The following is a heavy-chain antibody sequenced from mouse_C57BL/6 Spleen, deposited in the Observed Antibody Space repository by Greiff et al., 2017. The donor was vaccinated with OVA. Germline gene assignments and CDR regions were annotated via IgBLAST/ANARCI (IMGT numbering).Heavy chain of an antibody. Sequence: VMLVESGGGLVQPGGSLSLSCAASGFTFTDYYMSWVRQPPGKALEWLGFIRNKANGYTTEYSASVKGRFTISRDNSQSILYLQMNALRAEDSATYYCARSRDSSGYAWFAYWGQGTLVTVSA. CDR1: GFTFTDYY. V-gene: IGHV7-3*01. CDR3: ARSRDSSGYAWFAY. J-gene: IGHJ3*01. D-gene: IGHD3-2*02. CDR2: IRNKANGYTT.